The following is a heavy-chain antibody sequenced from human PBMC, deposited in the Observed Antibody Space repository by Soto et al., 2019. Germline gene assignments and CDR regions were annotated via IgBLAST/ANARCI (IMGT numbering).Heavy chain of an antibody. CDR1: GFTFSNVW. Sequence: EVQLVESGGGLVKPGGSLSLSCAASGFTFSNVWMSWVRQAPRKGLEWVGRIKRRADGGTTDYATPVRGRFTVSRDDSKNTLYLQMNSLKTEDTALHYCTAGYCSGGSCYSVVYWGQGTLVTVSS. CDR3: TAGYCSGGSCYSVVY. CDR2: IKRRADGGTT. J-gene: IGHJ4*02. D-gene: IGHD2-15*01. V-gene: IGHV3-15*01.